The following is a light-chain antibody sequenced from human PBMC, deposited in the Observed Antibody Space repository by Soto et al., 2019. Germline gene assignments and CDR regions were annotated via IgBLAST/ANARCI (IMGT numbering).Light chain of an antibody. V-gene: IGKV1-39*01. CDR1: QTISNY. CDR3: PQSYSLPLT. Sequence: DIQMPQSPSSLSTSVGDRVTITCRTSQTISNYVNWYQQKPGKAPKLLIYAASSLQSGVPSRFSGSGSGTDFTLTISSLQPEDFATYYCPQSYSLPLTFGGGTKLEIK. CDR2: AAS. J-gene: IGKJ4*01.